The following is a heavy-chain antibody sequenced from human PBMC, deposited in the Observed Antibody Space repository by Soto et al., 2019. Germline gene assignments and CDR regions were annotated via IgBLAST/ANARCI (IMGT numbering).Heavy chain of an antibody. CDR1: GFTFTSSA. Sequence: SVKVSCKASGFTFTSSAVQWVRQARGQRREGVGWIVVGSGNTNYAQKFQERVTITRDMSTSTAYMELSSLRAEDTAVYYCATDEVYGPNDAFDIWGQGTMVTVSS. J-gene: IGHJ3*02. CDR2: IVVGSGNT. V-gene: IGHV1-58*01. CDR3: ATDEVYGPNDAFDI. D-gene: IGHD4-17*01.